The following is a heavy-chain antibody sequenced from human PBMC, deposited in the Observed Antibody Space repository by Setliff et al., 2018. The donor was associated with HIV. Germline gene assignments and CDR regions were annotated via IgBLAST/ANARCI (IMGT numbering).Heavy chain of an antibody. D-gene: IGHD6-19*01. J-gene: IGHJ3*02. CDR2: IIPIFGTA. V-gene: IGHV1-69*05. CDR3: ARPLAGAVAQGAFDI. CDR1: GGTFSSYA. Sequence: SVKVSCKASGGTFSSYAISWVRQAPGQGLEWMGGIIPIFGTANYAQKFQGRVTITTDESTSTAYMELRSLRSDDTAVYYCARPLAGAVAQGAFDIWGQGTMVTVSS.